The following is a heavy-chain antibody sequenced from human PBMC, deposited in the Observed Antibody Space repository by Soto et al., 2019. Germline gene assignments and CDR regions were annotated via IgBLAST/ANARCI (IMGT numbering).Heavy chain of an antibody. CDR2: IYWDDDK. CDR3: EHATSVTTGRDY. CDR1: GFSLSTTGVG. V-gene: IGHV2-5*02. J-gene: IGHJ4*02. Sequence: QITLKESGPTLVKPTQTLTLTCTFSGFSLSTTGVGVGWIRQPPGKALDWLALIYWDDDKRYSPSLKSRLTITKDTSKNQVVLTMPTLDPIDTATYYCEHATSVTTGRDYWGQGTLVTVSS. D-gene: IGHD4-17*01.